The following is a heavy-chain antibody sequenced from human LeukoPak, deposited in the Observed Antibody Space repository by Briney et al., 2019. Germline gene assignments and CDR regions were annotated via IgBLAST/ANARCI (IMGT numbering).Heavy chain of an antibody. CDR3: ARGAQYSYGYPEYFQH. CDR1: GGSINSGNKY. CDR2: IYYSGST. J-gene: IGHJ1*01. V-gene: IGHV4-61*01. Sequence: KPSETLSLTCTVSGGSINSGNKYWSWIRQPPGKGLEWIGYIYYSGSTNYNPSLKSRVTISVDTSKNQFSLKLSSVTAADTAVYYCARGAQYSYGYPEYFQHWGQGTLVTVSS. D-gene: IGHD5-18*01.